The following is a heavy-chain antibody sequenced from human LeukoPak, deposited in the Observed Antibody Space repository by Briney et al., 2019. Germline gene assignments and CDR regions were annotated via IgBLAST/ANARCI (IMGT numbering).Heavy chain of an antibody. J-gene: IGHJ2*01. Sequence: GGSLRLSCAASGFTFRSYWMHWVRQAPGKGLMWVSRIGHDGTVTSYADSVRGRFTVSRDNAKNTLYLQMNSLRAEDTAVYYCTRDVNLNFFDVWGRGTLVTVSS. CDR3: TRDVNLNFFDV. V-gene: IGHV3-74*01. CDR2: IGHDGTVT. D-gene: IGHD3-9*01. CDR1: GFTFRSYW.